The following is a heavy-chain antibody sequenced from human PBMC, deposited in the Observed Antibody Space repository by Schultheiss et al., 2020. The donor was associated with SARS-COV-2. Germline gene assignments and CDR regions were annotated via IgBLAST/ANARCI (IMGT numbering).Heavy chain of an antibody. CDR3: ARDRMVYASRANYYYYYMDV. Sequence: GGSLRLSCAASGFTFSSYAMSWVRQAPGKGLEWVSVIYSGDNTYYADSVKGRFTISRHNSKNTLYLQMNSLRAEDTAVYYCARDRMVYASRANYYYYYMDVWGKGTTVTVSS. D-gene: IGHD2-8*01. CDR1: GFTFSSYA. J-gene: IGHJ6*03. CDR2: IYSGDNT. V-gene: IGHV3-53*04.